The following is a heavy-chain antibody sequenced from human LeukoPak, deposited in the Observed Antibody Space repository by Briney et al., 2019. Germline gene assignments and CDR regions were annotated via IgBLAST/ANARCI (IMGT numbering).Heavy chain of an antibody. CDR3: LRGDRRDY. V-gene: IGHV3-21*06. CDR1: GFTFNTYS. CDR2: IDSSGGYM. J-gene: IGHJ4*02. Sequence: GGSLRLSCEASGFTFNTYSMNLARQAPGKGLEGVSSIDSSGGYMFYADSVKGRFIISRHNAKASLYLQMNSLRFEHSAVYYCLRGDRRDYWGQGTLVTVSS.